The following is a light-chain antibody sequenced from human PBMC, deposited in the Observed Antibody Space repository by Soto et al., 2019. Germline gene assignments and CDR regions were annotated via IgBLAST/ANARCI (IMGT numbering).Light chain of an antibody. V-gene: IGLV2-8*01. CDR1: SSDVGGYNY. CDR2: DVT. CDR3: SSYAGSGTYVV. Sequence: QSVLTQPPSASGSPGQSVTISCTGTSSDVGGYNYVSWYQHHPGKAPKLMIFDVTKRPAGVPDRFSGSKSGNTASLTVSGLQADDEAAYYCSSYAGSGTYVVFGGGTQLTVL. J-gene: IGLJ2*01.